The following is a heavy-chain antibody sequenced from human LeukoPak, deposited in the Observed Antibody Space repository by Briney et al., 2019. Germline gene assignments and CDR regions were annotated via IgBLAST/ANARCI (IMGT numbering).Heavy chain of an antibody. Sequence: GGSLRLSCAASGFTFSSYSMNWVRQAPGKGLEWVSYISSSSSTIYYADSVKGRFTISRDNAKNSLYLQMNSLGAEDTAVYYCASGAWQQGAFDIWGQGTMVTVSS. J-gene: IGHJ3*02. D-gene: IGHD1-26*01. V-gene: IGHV3-48*04. CDR1: GFTFSSYS. CDR2: ISSSSSTI. CDR3: ASGAWQQGAFDI.